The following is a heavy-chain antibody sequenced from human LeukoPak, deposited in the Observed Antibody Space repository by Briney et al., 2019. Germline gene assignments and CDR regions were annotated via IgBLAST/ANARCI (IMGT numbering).Heavy chain of an antibody. J-gene: IGHJ4*02. CDR2: ISSSTSYI. V-gene: IGHV3-21*01. CDR3: ARAPGYYGDPFDY. Sequence: GGSLRLSCAASGFTFSSYSFNWVRQAPGKGLEWVSCISSSTSYIYYADSVRGRFTISRDNAKNSLYLQMNGLRVEDTAVYYCARAPGYYGDPFDYWGQGTLVTVSS. CDR1: GFTFSSYS. D-gene: IGHD4-17*01.